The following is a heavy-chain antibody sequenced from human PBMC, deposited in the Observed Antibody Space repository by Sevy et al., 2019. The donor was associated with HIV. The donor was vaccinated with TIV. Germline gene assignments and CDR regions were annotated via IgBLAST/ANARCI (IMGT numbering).Heavy chain of an antibody. J-gene: IGHJ5*02. CDR1: GFIFGDYG. CDR3: AKGGDCDWLS. CDR2: ISYDGNDE. Sequence: GGSLRLSCAASGFIFGDYGMHWVRQAPNKGLEWVAGISYDGNDEYYADSLKGRLAISRDNSKNTLYLQLNGLRVDDTAVYYCAKGGDCDWLSWGQGSLVTVSS. D-gene: IGHD2-21*02. V-gene: IGHV3-30*18.